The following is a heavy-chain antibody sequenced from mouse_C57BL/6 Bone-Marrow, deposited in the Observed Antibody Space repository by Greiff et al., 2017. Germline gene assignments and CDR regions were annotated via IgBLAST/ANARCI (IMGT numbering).Heavy chain of an antibody. CDR2: INPYNGGT. V-gene: IGHV1-19*01. CDR3: ARRGDFHYYGSRDYYAMDY. Sequence: EVQLQQSGPVLVKPGASVKMSCKASGYTFTDYYMNWVKQSHGKSLEWIGVINPYNGGTSYNQKFKGKATLTVDKSSSTAYMELNSLTSEDSAVYYCARRGDFHYYGSRDYYAMDYWGQGTSVTVSS. CDR1: GYTFTDYY. D-gene: IGHD1-1*01. J-gene: IGHJ4*01.